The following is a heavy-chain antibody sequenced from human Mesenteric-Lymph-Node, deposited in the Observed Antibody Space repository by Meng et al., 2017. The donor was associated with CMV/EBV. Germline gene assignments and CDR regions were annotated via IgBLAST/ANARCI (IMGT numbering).Heavy chain of an antibody. CDR3: SRSSRPAAIGEAYYYFGMDV. D-gene: IGHD2-2*02. V-gene: IGHV1-69*10. Sequence: SVKVSCKASGGTFSDYTITWVRQAPGQGLEWIGGIIPILDIVIYAQQFQGTVTITADKSTSTVYMEVRSLRSEDTAVYYCSRSSRPAAIGEAYYYFGMDVWGQGTTVTVSS. J-gene: IGHJ6*02. CDR1: GGTFSDYT. CDR2: IIPILDIV.